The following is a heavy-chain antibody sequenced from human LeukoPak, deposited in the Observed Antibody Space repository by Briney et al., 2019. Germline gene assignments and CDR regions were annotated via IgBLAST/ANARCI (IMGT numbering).Heavy chain of an antibody. CDR2: IYYSGST. V-gene: IGHV4-39*01. CDR3: AGGYSGYDTFFAY. J-gene: IGHJ4*02. Sequence: SETLSLTCTVSGGSISSSSYYWGWIRQPPGKGLEWIGSIYYSGSTYYNPSLESRVTISVDTSKNQFSLKLSSVTAADTAVYYCAGGYSGYDTFFAYWGQGTLVTVSS. D-gene: IGHD5-12*01. CDR1: GGSISSSSYY.